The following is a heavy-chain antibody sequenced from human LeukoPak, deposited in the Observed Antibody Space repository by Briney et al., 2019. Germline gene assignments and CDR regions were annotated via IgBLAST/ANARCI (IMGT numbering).Heavy chain of an antibody. Sequence: GGSLRLSCAASGFTVSTNYMNWVRRAPGKGLEWVSVVYYGGSTYYADSVKGRFTISRDSSKNTLYLQMNSLRAEDTAVYYCASPGYCSGSICYSGYFQHWGQGTLVTVSS. CDR1: GFTVSTNY. V-gene: IGHV3-53*01. D-gene: IGHD2-15*01. CDR2: VYYGGST. CDR3: ASPGYCSGSICYSGYFQH. J-gene: IGHJ1*01.